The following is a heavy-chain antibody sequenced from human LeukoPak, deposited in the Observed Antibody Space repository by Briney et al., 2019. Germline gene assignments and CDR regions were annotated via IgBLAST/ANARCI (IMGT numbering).Heavy chain of an antibody. D-gene: IGHD6-13*01. J-gene: IGHJ4*02. Sequence: ASVTVSCKASGYTFTGYYMQWVRQAPGQGLEWMGWINPNSGGTNYAQKFQGRVTMTRDTSISTAYMELSRLRSDDTAVYYCARDSLGTVATGREGYFDYWGQGTLVTVSS. CDR3: ARDSLGTVATGREGYFDY. V-gene: IGHV1-2*02. CDR2: INPNSGGT. CDR1: GYTFTGYY.